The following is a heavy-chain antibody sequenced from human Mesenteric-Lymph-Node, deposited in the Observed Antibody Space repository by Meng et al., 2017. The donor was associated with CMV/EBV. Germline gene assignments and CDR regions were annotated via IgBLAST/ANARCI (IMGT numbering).Heavy chain of an antibody. Sequence: GGSLRLSCAASGFIFSNYEMNWVRQAPGKGLEWVAHIDTSGTSTYYADSVKGRVTISRDNSKNTLYLQMNSLRAEDTAVYYCAKDRSVVTYYYYYGMDVWGQGTTVTVSS. V-gene: IGHV3-48*03. CDR3: AKDRSVVTYYYYYGMDV. D-gene: IGHD4-23*01. CDR2: IDTSGTST. CDR1: GFIFSNYE. J-gene: IGHJ6*02.